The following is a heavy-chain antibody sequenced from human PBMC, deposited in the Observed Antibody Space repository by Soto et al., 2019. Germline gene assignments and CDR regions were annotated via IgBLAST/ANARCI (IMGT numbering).Heavy chain of an antibody. Sequence: GSAVKVSCKASGFTFTSSAVQWGRQARGQRLEWIGWIVVGSGNTNYAQKFQERVTITRDRSTSTAYMEMSSQRSEDTAVYYCAAGLVRAAPLRVFDYPGQGPLVTAS. CDR2: IVVGSGNT. J-gene: IGHJ4*02. V-gene: IGHV1-58*01. CDR1: GFTFTSSA. CDR3: AAGLVRAAPLRVFDY. D-gene: IGHD6-6*01.